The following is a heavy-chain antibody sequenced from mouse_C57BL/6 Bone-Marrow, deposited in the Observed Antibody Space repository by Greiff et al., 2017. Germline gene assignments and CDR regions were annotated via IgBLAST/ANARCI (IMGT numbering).Heavy chain of an antibody. V-gene: IGHV1-64*01. CDR2: IHPNSGST. J-gene: IGHJ1*03. Sequence: QVQLKQPGAELVKPGASVKLSCKASGYTFTSYWMHWVKQRPGQGLEWIGMIHPNSGSTNYNEKFKSKATLTVDKSSSTAYMQLSSLTSEDSAVYYCARSRTTVVPYWYCDVWGTGTTVTVSS. CDR3: ARSRTTVVPYWYCDV. CDR1: GYTFTSYW. D-gene: IGHD1-1*01.